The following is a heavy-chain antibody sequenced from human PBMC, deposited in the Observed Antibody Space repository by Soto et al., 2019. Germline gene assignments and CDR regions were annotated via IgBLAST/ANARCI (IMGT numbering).Heavy chain of an antibody. CDR3: AKGFEAYCSGGTCFLFDY. CDR1: GFTFRSYA. J-gene: IGHJ4*02. V-gene: IGHV3-23*01. D-gene: IGHD2-15*01. Sequence: PGGSLRLSCAASGFTFRSYALSWVRQAPGKGLEWVSTISGSGGSTYYADSVKGRFTISRDNSKNTLYLQMNSLRAEDTAVYYCAKGFEAYCSGGTCFLFDYWGQGTLVTVSS. CDR2: ISGSGGST.